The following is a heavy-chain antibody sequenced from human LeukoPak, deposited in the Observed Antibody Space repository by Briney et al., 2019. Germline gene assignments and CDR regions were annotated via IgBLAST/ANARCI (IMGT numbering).Heavy chain of an antibody. CDR2: IKQDGTEK. CDR3: ARWWYSSSWYLSLYYYYYYMDV. D-gene: IGHD6-13*01. Sequence: PGGSLRLSCGASGFSFSTYWMSWVRQAPGRGLEWVANIKQDGTEKYYVDSVKGRFTISRDNSKNKLYLQMNSLRAEDTAVYYCARWWYSSSWYLSLYYYYYYMDVWGKGTTVTVSS. CDR1: GFSFSTYW. J-gene: IGHJ6*03. V-gene: IGHV3-7*01.